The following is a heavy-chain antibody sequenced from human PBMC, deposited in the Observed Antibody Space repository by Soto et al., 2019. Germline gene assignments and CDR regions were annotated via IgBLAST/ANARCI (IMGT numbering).Heavy chain of an antibody. CDR1: GFTFSIYA. Sequence: EVQLVESGGDLVQPGGSLRLSCSASGFTFSIYAMHWVRQAPGKGLEYVSSISTDGGNTNYADSVKGRFTISRDNYKNTVYLQMSSLRAEDTAVYYCVKGEYYYDSSGYYPFDYWGQGTRVTVSS. J-gene: IGHJ4*02. D-gene: IGHD3-22*01. CDR2: ISTDGGNT. CDR3: VKGEYYYDSSGYYPFDY. V-gene: IGHV3-64D*06.